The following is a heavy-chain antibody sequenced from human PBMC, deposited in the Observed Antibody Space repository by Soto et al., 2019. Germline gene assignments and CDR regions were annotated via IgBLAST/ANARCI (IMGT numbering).Heavy chain of an antibody. CDR2: ISYDGSNK. D-gene: IGHD2-2*01. CDR3: AREHDCISTSCQGAFDI. Sequence: QVQLVESGGGVVQPGRSLRLSCAASGFTFSSYAMHWVRQSPGKGLAWVVVISYDGSNKYYADSVKGRFTISRDNSKNTLYLQMNSLRAEDTAVYYCAREHDCISTSCQGAFDIWGQGTMVTVSS. V-gene: IGHV3-30-3*01. J-gene: IGHJ3*02. CDR1: GFTFSSYA.